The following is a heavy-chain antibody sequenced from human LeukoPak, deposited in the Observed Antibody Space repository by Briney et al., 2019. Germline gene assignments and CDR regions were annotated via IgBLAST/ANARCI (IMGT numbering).Heavy chain of an antibody. J-gene: IGHJ4*02. CDR1: GYTFTGYY. Sequence: GASVKVSCKASGYTFTGYYMHWVRQAPGQGLEWMGWINPNSGGTNYAQKFQGRVTMTRDTSISTAYMELSRLRSDDTAVYYCATTNAGYCSSTSCSPFDYWGQGTLVTVSS. D-gene: IGHD2-2*01. V-gene: IGHV1-2*02. CDR2: INPNSGGT. CDR3: ATTNAGYCSSTSCSPFDY.